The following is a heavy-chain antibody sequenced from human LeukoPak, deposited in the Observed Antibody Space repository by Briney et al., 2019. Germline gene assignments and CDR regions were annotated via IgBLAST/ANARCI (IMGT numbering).Heavy chain of an antibody. J-gene: IGHJ4*02. CDR2: IRYGGSNK. D-gene: IGHD3-10*01. V-gene: IGHV3-33*01. Sequence: GRSLRLSCAASGFTFSSYGMHWVRQAPGKGLEWVAVIRYGGSNKYYADFVRGRFTISRDNYKNTLYLQMNILRAEDTAVYYCARDPLWFGEFPDYWGQGTLVTVSS. CDR3: ARDPLWFGEFPDY. CDR1: GFTFSSYG.